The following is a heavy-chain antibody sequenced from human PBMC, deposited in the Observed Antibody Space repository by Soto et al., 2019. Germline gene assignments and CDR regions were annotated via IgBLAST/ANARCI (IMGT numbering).Heavy chain of an antibody. CDR2: IIPILGIA. CDR1: GGTFSSYT. V-gene: IGHV1-69*02. Sequence: QVQLVQSGAEVKKPGSSVKVSCKASGGTFSSYTISWVRQAPGQGLEWMGRIIPILGIANYAQKFQGRVTITADKSTSTAYMALGSLRSEDTAVYYCARTYCSGGSCSGQTSYYYDMDVWGQGTTVTVSS. CDR3: ARTYCSGGSCSGQTSYYYDMDV. D-gene: IGHD2-15*01. J-gene: IGHJ6*02.